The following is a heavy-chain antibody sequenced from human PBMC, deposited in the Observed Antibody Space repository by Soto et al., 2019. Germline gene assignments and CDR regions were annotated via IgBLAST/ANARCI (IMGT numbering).Heavy chain of an antibody. V-gene: IGHV4-61*03. J-gene: IGHJ4*02. Sequence: SETLSLTCAVSGGSVSSETHFWSWIRQPPGKGLEWVGYIYHSGTTNSNPSLKGRLTISVDKSTNHFSLSLASVTAADTAIYYCAREDMSGTYYFDSWGQGIRVTVSS. CDR1: GGSVSSETHF. CDR3: AREDMSGTYYFDS. CDR2: IYHSGTT. D-gene: IGHD1-26*01.